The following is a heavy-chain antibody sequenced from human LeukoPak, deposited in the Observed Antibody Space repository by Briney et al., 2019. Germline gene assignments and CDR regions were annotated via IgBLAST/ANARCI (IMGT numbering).Heavy chain of an antibody. CDR3: ARDPYSGSYGDYYYYYMDV. Sequence: GGSLRLSCAASGFTFDDYGMSWVRQAPGKGLEWVSGINWNGGSTGYADSVKGRFTISRDNAKNSLYLQMNSLRAEDTAVYYCARDPYSGSYGDYYYYYMDVWGKGTTVTVSS. CDR1: GFTFDDYG. V-gene: IGHV3-20*04. J-gene: IGHJ6*03. D-gene: IGHD1-26*01. CDR2: INWNGGST.